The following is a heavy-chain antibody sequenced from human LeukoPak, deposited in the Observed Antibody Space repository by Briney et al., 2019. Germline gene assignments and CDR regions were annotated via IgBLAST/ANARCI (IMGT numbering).Heavy chain of an antibody. J-gene: IGHJ2*01. Sequence: PGGSLRLSCAAPGFSFSTYTMNWVRQAPGKGLEWVSSISSNIDYKYYTDSVKGRFTISRDNAKNTLYLQMNSLRAEDTAVYYCARDPSRCGGDCYWPRYFDLWGRGTLVTVSS. CDR3: ARDPSRCGGDCYWPRYFDL. CDR1: GFSFSTYT. V-gene: IGHV3-21*01. D-gene: IGHD2-21*02. CDR2: ISSNIDYK.